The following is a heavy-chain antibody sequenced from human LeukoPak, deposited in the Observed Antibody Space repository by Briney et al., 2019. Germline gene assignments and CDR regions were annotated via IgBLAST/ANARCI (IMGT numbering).Heavy chain of an antibody. J-gene: IGHJ3*02. CDR2: MSTSSTTI. V-gene: IGHV3-48*04. CDR1: GFTFSSYS. CDR3: ARLYCRGGSCYSGDAFDI. Sequence: GGPLRLSCAASGFTFSSYSMNWVRQAPGKGLEWVSYMSTSSTTIYYADSVKGRFTISRDNAKNSLYLQMNSLRAEDTAVYYCARLYCRGGSCYSGDAFDIWGQGTMVTVSS. D-gene: IGHD2-15*01.